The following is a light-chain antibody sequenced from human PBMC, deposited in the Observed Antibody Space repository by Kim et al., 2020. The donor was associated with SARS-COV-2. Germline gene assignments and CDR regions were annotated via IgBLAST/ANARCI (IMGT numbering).Light chain of an antibody. Sequence: EIVLTQSPGTLSLSPGETATLSCRASQIVSSSYLAWYQQKPGQAPRLLIYSASSRATGIPDRFSGSGSGTDFTLTISRLEPEDFAVYYCQQYDNSRTFGQGTKVDIK. V-gene: IGKV3-20*01. CDR3: QQYDNSRT. CDR1: QIVSSSY. CDR2: SAS. J-gene: IGKJ1*01.